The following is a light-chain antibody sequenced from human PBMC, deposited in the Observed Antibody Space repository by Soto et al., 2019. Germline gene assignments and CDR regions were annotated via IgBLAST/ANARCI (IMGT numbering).Light chain of an antibody. CDR3: QQYNSYSRT. Sequence: EIQMTQSPSTLSASVGERVTITCRASQSISSWLAWYHQKPGKAPKLLIYDASSLESGVPSRFSGSGSGTEFTLTISRLQPDDFATYYCQQYNSYSRTFGGGTKVEIK. CDR1: QSISSW. J-gene: IGKJ4*01. V-gene: IGKV1-5*01. CDR2: DAS.